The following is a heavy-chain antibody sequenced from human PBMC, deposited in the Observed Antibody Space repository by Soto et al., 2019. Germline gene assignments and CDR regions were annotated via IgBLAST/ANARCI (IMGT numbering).Heavy chain of an antibody. V-gene: IGHV3-11*05. D-gene: IGHD6-19*01. CDR1: GFTFSDYY. Sequence: GGSLRLSCAVSGFTFSDYYMSWIRQAPGKGLEWISYISSSGTSTKYADSVKGRFIISRDNAQNSLFLQMNSLRVEDTAIYYCARDRGAVAGQYFDFWGQGTLVTVSS. J-gene: IGHJ4*02. CDR2: ISSSGTST. CDR3: ARDRGAVAGQYFDF.